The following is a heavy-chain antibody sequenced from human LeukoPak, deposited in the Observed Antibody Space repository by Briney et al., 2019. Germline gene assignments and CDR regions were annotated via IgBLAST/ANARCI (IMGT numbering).Heavy chain of an antibody. J-gene: IGHJ4*02. V-gene: IGHV3-21*01. D-gene: IGHD6-6*01. CDR3: ARMYSSSSPFDY. CDR2: ISSSSSYI. CDR1: GFTLSSYS. Sequence: GGSLRLSCAASGFTLSSYSMNWVRQAPGKGLEWVSSISSSSSYIYYADSVEGRFTISRDKAKNSLYLQLNSLRAEDTAVYYCARMYSSSSPFDYWGQGTLVTVSS.